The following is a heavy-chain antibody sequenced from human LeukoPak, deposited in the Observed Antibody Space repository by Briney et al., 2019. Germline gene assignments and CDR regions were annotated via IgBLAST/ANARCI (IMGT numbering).Heavy chain of an antibody. D-gene: IGHD6-19*01. CDR2: INHSGST. V-gene: IGHV4-34*01. CDR3: ARDEIAVAGTVVSKFDP. Sequence: SETLSLTCAVYGGSFSGYYWSWIRQPPGKVLEWIGEINHSGSTNYNPSLKSRVTISVDTSKNQFSLKLSSVTAADTAVYYCARDEIAVAGTVVSKFDPWGQGTLVTVSS. CDR1: GGSFSGYY. J-gene: IGHJ5*02.